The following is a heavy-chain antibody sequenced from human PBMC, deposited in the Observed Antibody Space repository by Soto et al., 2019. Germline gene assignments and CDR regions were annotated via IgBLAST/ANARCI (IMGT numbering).Heavy chain of an antibody. CDR2: ISYDGSNK. D-gene: IGHD2-2*01. Sequence: QVQLAESGGGVVQPGRSLRLSCAASGFTFSSYGMHWVRQAPGKGLEWVAVISYDGSNKYYADSVKGRFTISRDNPKNRLYLQMTSLRAEDTAVYYCANDLSAYGDVVVPAAQSWGQGTLVTVSS. J-gene: IGHJ5*02. CDR3: ANDLSAYGDVVVPAAQS. CDR1: GFTFSSYG. V-gene: IGHV3-30*18.